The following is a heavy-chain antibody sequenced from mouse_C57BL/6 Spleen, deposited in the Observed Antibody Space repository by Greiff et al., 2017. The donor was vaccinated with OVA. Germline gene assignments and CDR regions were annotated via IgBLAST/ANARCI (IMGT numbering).Heavy chain of an antibody. V-gene: IGHV2-6-1*01. Sequence: VQGVESGPGLVAPSQSLSITCTVSGFSLTSYGVHWVRQPPGKGLEWLVVIWSDGSTTYNSALKSRLSISKDNSKSQVFLKMNSLQTDDTAMYYCARHENYDGYFYAMDYWGQGTSVTVSS. CDR2: IWSDGST. J-gene: IGHJ4*01. CDR3: ARHENYDGYFYAMDY. CDR1: GFSLTSYG. D-gene: IGHD2-3*01.